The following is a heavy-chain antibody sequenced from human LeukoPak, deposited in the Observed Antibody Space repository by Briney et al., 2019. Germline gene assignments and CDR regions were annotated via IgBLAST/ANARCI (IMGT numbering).Heavy chain of an antibody. D-gene: IGHD3-3*01. CDR1: GFILRSDA. J-gene: IGHJ4*02. Sequence: GGSLRLSCAASGFILRSDAMTWVRQAPGKGLECISYIHVSSGTTFYADSVKGRFTISTDDVNISLFLQMNSLRGDDTAVYYCAKVWSGYSNFDYWGRGTPVTVSA. CDR3: AKVWSGYSNFDY. V-gene: IGHV3-48*01. CDR2: IHVSSGTT.